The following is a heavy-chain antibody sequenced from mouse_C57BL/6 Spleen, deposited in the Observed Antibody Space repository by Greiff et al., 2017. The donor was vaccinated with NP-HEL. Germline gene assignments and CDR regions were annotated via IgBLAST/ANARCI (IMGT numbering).Heavy chain of an antibody. V-gene: IGHV5-17*01. CDR3: ARFDGYYAMDY. D-gene: IGHD2-3*01. CDR2: ISSGSSTI. Sequence: EVKLMESGGGLVKPGGSPKLSCAASGFTFSDYGMHWVRQAPEKGLEWVAYISSGSSTIYYADTVKGRFTISRDNAKNTLFLQMTSLRSEDTAMYYCARFDGYYAMDYWGQGTSVTVSS. J-gene: IGHJ4*01. CDR1: GFTFSDYG.